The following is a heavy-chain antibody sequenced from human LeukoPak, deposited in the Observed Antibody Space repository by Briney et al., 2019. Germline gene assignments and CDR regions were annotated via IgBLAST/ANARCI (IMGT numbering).Heavy chain of an antibody. V-gene: IGHV1-18*01. Sequence: ASVKVSCKASGYTFNKYGISWVRQAPGQGPEWVGWISPYNNNANFAQKLQGRVIMTTDTSTNTAYLELRILRSADTAVYYCARDRRYYYGSGSPKRPIDYWGQGTLVTVSS. CDR2: ISPYNNNA. CDR1: GYTFNKYG. D-gene: IGHD3-10*01. CDR3: ARDRRYYYGSGSPKRPIDY. J-gene: IGHJ4*02.